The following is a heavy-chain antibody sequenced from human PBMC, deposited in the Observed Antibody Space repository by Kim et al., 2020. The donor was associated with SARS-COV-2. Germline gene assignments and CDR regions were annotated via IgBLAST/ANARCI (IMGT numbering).Heavy chain of an antibody. D-gene: IGHD2-2*01. V-gene: IGHV3-9*01. CDR1: GFTFDDYA. J-gene: IGHJ4*02. Sequence: GGSLRLSCTASGFTFDDYAMHWVRQAPGKGLEWVASINWNSLKIGYADSVKGRFTISRDNAVNILFLQMNSLKPEDTAIYYCAKSNMVVIPAALDYWGPGTLVTVSS. CDR2: INWNSLKI. CDR3: AKSNMVVIPAALDY.